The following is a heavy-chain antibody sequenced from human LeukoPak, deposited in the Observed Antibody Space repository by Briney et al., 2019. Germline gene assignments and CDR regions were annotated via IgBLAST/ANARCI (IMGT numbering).Heavy chain of an antibody. J-gene: IGHJ4*02. Sequence: QTGGSLRLSCAASAFTFNSYVMSWVRQPPGQGLEGVSTISGSGGSTNYADSVKGRFTISRDNSKNTLHLQMNSLRAEDTAVYYCAGAISGNDYYFFSYWGQGTLVTVSS. CDR3: AGAISGNDYYFFSY. CDR2: ISGSGGST. CDR1: AFTFNSYV. D-gene: IGHD3-22*01. V-gene: IGHV3-23*01.